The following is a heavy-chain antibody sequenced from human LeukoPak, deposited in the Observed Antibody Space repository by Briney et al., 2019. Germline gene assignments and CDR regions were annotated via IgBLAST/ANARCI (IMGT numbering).Heavy chain of an antibody. Sequence: SETLSLTCTVSGGSISNYYWSWIRQPPGKGLEWIGYIYYSGSTKYNPSLKSRVTISVDTSKNQFSLRPSSVTAADTAVYYCARDWGVSARPGYMDVWGKGTTVTVSS. CDR2: IYYSGST. D-gene: IGHD6-6*01. CDR3: ARDWGVSARPGYMDV. V-gene: IGHV4-59*01. J-gene: IGHJ6*03. CDR1: GGSISNYY.